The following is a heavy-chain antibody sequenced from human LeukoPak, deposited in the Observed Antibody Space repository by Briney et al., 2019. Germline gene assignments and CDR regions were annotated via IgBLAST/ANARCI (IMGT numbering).Heavy chain of an antibody. V-gene: IGHV4-39*07. Sequence: SETLSLTCTVSGGSISSSSYYWGWIRQPPGKGLEWIGSIYYSGSTYYNPSLKSRVTISVDRSKNQFSLKLSSVAAADTAVYYCARDPFYGGNSAGFDPWGQGTLVTVSS. CDR2: IYYSGST. CDR1: GGSISSSSYY. D-gene: IGHD4-23*01. J-gene: IGHJ5*02. CDR3: ARDPFYGGNSAGFDP.